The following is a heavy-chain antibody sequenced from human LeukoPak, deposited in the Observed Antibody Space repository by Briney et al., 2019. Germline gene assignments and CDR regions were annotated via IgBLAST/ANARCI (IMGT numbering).Heavy chain of an antibody. D-gene: IGHD3-22*01. CDR2: INPNSGGT. V-gene: IGHV1-2*06. CDR1: GYTFTGYY. Sequence: ASVKVSCKASGYTFTGYYMHWVRQAPGQGLEWMGRINPNSGGTNYAQKFQGRVTMTRDTSISTAYMELSRLRSDDTAVYYCARWGAYYYDSSGHLGPPGLWRDWGQGTLVTVSS. J-gene: IGHJ1*01. CDR3: ARWGAYYYDSSGHLGPPGLWRD.